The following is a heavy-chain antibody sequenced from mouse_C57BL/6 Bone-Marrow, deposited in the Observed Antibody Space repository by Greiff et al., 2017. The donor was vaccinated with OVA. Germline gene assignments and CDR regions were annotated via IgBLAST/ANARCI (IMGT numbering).Heavy chain of an antibody. CDR2: IRLKSDNYAT. Sequence: EVKVEESGGGLVQPGGSMKLSCVASGFTFSNYWMNWVRQSPEKGLEWVAQIRLKSDNYATHYAESVKGRFTISRDDSKSSVYLQMNNLRAEDTGIYYCTVYYGNPWFAYWGQGTLVTVSA. CDR3: TVYYGNPWFAY. V-gene: IGHV6-3*01. J-gene: IGHJ3*01. CDR1: GFTFSNYW. D-gene: IGHD2-1*01.